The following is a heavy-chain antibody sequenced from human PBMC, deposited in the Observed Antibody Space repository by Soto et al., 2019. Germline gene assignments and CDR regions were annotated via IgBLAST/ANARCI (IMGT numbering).Heavy chain of an antibody. J-gene: IGHJ4*02. V-gene: IGHV4-34*01. CDR1: GGSFSGYY. CDR2: INHSGST. CDR3: ARGLHYDFWTD. Sequence: SETLSLTCAVYGGSFSGYYWSWIRQPPGKGLEWIGEINHSGSTNYNPSLKSRVTISVDTSKNQFSLKLSSVTAADTAVYYCARGLHYDFWTDWGQGTLVTVSS. D-gene: IGHD3-3*01.